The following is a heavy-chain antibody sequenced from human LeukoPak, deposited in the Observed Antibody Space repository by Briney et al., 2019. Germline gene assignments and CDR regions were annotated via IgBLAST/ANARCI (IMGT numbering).Heavy chain of an antibody. CDR1: GYTFTSYG. J-gene: IGHJ6*03. CDR2: ISAYNGDT. D-gene: IGHD3-10*01. V-gene: IGHV1-18*01. CDR3: AREGLNYGSGTYYMDV. Sequence: ASVKVSCKASGYTFTSYGISWVRQAPGQGLEWMGWISAYNGDTNYAQKLQGRVTMTTDTSTSTAYMELRSLRSDDTAVYYCAREGLNYGSGTYYMDVWGKGTTVTVSS.